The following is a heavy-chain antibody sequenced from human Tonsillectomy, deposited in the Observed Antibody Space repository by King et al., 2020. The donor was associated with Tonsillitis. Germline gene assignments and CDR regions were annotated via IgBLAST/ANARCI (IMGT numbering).Heavy chain of an antibody. CDR1: GFTFSSYG. Sequence: VQLVESGGGVVQPGRSLRLSCAASGFTFSSYGMHWVRQAPGKGLEWVAVIWYDGNNKYYADSVKGRFTISRDNSKNTLYLQMNSLRAEDTAVYNCARDGGSGSWDNLDYWGQGTLVTVSS. CDR3: ARDGGSGSWDNLDY. J-gene: IGHJ4*02. V-gene: IGHV3-33*08. CDR2: IWYDGNNK. D-gene: IGHD6-13*01.